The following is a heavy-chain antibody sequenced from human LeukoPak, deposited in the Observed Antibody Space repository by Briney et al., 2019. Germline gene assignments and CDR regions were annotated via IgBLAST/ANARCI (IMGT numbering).Heavy chain of an antibody. V-gene: IGHV3-30*01. CDR2: ISYDGSNK. D-gene: IGHD6-13*01. CDR1: KVTFRSYS. J-gene: IGHJ4*02. Sequence: GRSLRLSCAASKVTFRSYSMHWVRQAPGKGLEWVAVISYDGSNKYYGDSVKGRFTISRDNSKNTLYLQINSLRGEDTAVYYCAAGYSSFDYWGQGTRVTVSS. CDR3: AAGYSSFDY.